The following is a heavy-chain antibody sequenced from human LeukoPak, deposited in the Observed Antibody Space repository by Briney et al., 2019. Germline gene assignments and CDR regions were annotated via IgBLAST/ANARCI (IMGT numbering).Heavy chain of an antibody. CDR1: GGSISSYY. CDR2: IYYSGST. V-gene: IGHV4-59*01. J-gene: IGHJ6*02. CDR3: ARDLSGSYSSPDGMDV. Sequence: SDTLSLTCTVSGGSISSYYWSWIRQPPGKGLEWIGYIYYSGSTNYNPSLKSRVTISVDTSKNQFSLKLSSVTAADTAVYYCARDLSGSYSSPDGMDVWGQGTTVTVSS. D-gene: IGHD1-26*01.